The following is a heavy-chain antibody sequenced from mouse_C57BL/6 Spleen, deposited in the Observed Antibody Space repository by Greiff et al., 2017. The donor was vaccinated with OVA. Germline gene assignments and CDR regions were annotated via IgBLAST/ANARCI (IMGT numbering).Heavy chain of an antibody. V-gene: IGHV1-26*01. J-gene: IGHJ2*01. Sequence: EVKVVESGPELVKPGASVKISCKASGYTFTDYYMNWVKQSHGKSLEWIGDINPNNGGTSYNQKFKGKATLTVDKSSSTAYMELRSLTSEDSAVYYCARGGPYFDYWGQGTTLTVSS. CDR2: INPNNGGT. CDR3: ARGGPYFDY. CDR1: GYTFTDYY. D-gene: IGHD1-1*02.